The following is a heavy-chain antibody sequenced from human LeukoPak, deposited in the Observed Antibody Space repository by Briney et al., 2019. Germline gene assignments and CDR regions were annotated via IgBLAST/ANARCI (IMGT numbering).Heavy chain of an antibody. V-gene: IGHV4-39*01. CDR1: GGSISSSTYS. J-gene: IGHJ4*02. D-gene: IGHD6-19*01. Sequence: KSSETLSLTCTVSGGSISSSTYSWGWIRQPPGKGLEWIGSIYYSGTTYYNPSLKSRVTISADTSKNQFSLKLSSVTAADTAVYYCAGGRSSVLGYWGQGTLVTVSS. CDR3: AGGRSSVLGY. CDR2: IYYSGTT.